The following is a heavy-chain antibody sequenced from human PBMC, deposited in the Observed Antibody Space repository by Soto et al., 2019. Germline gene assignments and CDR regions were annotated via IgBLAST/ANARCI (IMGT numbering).Heavy chain of an antibody. CDR2: IKFDGSST. CDR3: VRGAKNIYAMDV. J-gene: IGHJ6*01. Sequence: EVQLVESGGGLVQPGGSLRLSCAASGFAFSSYWMHWVRQAPGKGLLWVSRIKFDGSSTYYGDSGKGRFTISRDDAKNPVFLQMNCLRVDDTAVYYCVRGAKNIYAMDVW. V-gene: IGHV3-74*01. CDR1: GFAFSSYW.